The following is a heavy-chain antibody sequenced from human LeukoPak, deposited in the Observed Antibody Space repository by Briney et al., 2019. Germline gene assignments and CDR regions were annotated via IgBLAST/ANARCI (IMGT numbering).Heavy chain of an antibody. Sequence: PGGSLRLSCAASGFTFRSYWMHWVRQAPGKGLVWVSHIDTDGSTATYADSVRGRFTISRDNAKNTLYLQMNSLRAEDTAVYYCARNLYDSGGYYLGLDYWGQGTLVTVSS. V-gene: IGHV3-74*01. D-gene: IGHD3-22*01. CDR1: GFTFRSYW. CDR3: ARNLYDSGGYYLGLDY. CDR2: IDTDGSTA. J-gene: IGHJ4*02.